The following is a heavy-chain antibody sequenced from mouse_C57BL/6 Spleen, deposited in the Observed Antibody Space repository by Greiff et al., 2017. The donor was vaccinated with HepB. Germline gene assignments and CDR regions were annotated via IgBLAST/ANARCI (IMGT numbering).Heavy chain of an antibody. CDR2: ISSGGDYI. CDR3: TRELGGPFAY. D-gene: IGHD4-1*01. Sequence: EVMLVESGEGLVKPGGSLKLSCAASGFTFSSYAMSWVRQTPEKRLEWVAYISSGGDYIYYADTVKGRFTISRDNARNTQYLQMSSLKSEDTAMYYCTRELGGPFAYWGQGTLVTVSA. J-gene: IGHJ3*01. V-gene: IGHV5-9-1*02. CDR1: GFTFSSYA.